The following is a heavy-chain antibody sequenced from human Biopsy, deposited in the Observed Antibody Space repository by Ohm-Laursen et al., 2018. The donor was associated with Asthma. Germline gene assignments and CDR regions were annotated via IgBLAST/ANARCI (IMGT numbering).Heavy chain of an antibody. V-gene: IGHV3-33*05. CDR2: MSFDGRQT. D-gene: IGHD6-19*01. Sequence: SLRLSCAASGFSFNSYGMHWVRQAPGKGLEWVAVMSFDGRQTYYADSVKGRFTISRDFSKNTLHLQMHSLRVEDTAVYYCARGDSSGWSHYYFDYWGQGTLVTVSS. J-gene: IGHJ4*02. CDR3: ARGDSSGWSHYYFDY. CDR1: GFSFNSYG.